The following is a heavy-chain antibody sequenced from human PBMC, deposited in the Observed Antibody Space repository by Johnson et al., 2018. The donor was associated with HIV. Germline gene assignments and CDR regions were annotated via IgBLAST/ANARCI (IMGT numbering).Heavy chain of an antibody. V-gene: IGHV3-30*04. D-gene: IGHD6-19*01. CDR3: ARKQWLEIPSDGLDV. Sequence: VQLVESGGGVVQPGRSLRLSCAASGFTFSSYAMHWVRQAPGKGLEWVAVISYDGSNKYYADSVKGRFTISRDNSKNTLYLQMNRLRADDTAVYYCARKQWLEIPSDGLDVWGQGTMVTVSS. CDR2: ISYDGSNK. J-gene: IGHJ3*01. CDR1: GFTFSSYA.